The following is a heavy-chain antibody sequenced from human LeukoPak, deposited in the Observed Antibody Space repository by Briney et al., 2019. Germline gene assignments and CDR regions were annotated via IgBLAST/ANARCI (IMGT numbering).Heavy chain of an antibody. CDR3: ARDRSAVLRFLEGFDY. CDR1: GFTFSSYS. V-gene: IGHV3-48*01. Sequence: GGSLRLSCAASGFTFSSYSMNWVRQAPGKGLEWVSYISSSSSTIYYADSVKGRFTISRDNAKNSLYLQMNSLRAEDTAVYYCARDRSAVLRFLEGFDYWGQGTLVTVSS. CDR2: ISSSSSTI. D-gene: IGHD3-3*01. J-gene: IGHJ4*02.